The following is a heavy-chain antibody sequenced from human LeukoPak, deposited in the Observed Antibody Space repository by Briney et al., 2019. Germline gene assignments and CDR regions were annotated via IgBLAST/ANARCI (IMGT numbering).Heavy chain of an antibody. CDR1: GYTFTSYG. J-gene: IGHJ3*02. CDR2: ISAYNGST. V-gene: IGHV1-18*01. D-gene: IGHD3-22*01. CDR3: ASESNYYDSSGYTPADAFDI. Sequence: ASVKVSCKASGYTFTSYGISWVRQAPGQGLEWMGWISAYNGSTNYAQKLQGRVTMTTDTSTSTAYMEPRSLRSDDTAVYYCASESNYYDSSGYTPADAFDIWGQGTMVTVSS.